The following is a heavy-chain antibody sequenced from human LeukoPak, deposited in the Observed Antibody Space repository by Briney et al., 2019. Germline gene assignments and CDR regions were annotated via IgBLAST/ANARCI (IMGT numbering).Heavy chain of an antibody. J-gene: IGHJ4*02. D-gene: IGHD5-12*01. Sequence: SETLSLTCTVSGGSISSSSYYWGWIRQPPGRGLEWIGNIYYSGTTFYNPSLKSRVTISVDTSKNQFSLKLSSVTAADTAVYYCASGYSGYYDYWGQGTLVTVSS. CDR3: ASGYSGYYDY. CDR1: GGSISSSSYY. V-gene: IGHV4-39*07. CDR2: IYYSGTT.